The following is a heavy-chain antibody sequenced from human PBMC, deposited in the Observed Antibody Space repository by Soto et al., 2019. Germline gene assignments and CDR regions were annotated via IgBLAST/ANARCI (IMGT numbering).Heavy chain of an antibody. CDR2: IYWDDDK. V-gene: IGHV2-5*02. Sequence: QIPLKESRPTLVKPTQTLTLTCTFSGFSLSTTGVGVGWIRQPPGQALEWLTLIYWDDDKRYSPSLQSRLTITKDTSKDQVVLTRTHGDPVDTATYFGAHSKNGALDDWGQGTLVTVSS. J-gene: IGHJ4*02. CDR1: GFSLSTTGVG. D-gene: IGHD2-8*01. CDR3: AHSKNGALDD.